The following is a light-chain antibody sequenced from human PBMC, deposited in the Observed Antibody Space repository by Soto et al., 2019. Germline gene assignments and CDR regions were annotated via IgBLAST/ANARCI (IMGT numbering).Light chain of an antibody. Sequence: IQITQSPSTLSASVVDRVTITCRASQSISGWLAWYQQKPGKAPKLLIYDASSVQSGVPSRFSGSGSRTEFTLVIGSLQSDDFATYYCQQYYAYPRTFGPGTKVDIK. CDR1: QSISGW. J-gene: IGKJ3*01. CDR2: DAS. CDR3: QQYYAYPRT. V-gene: IGKV1-5*01.